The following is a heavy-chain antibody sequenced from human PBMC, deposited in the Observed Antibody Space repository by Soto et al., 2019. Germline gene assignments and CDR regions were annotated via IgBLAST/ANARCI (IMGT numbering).Heavy chain of an antibody. J-gene: IGHJ3*02. CDR3: ARQTWEVNQDDAFDI. CDR2: IYYSGST. CDR1: GGSISSSSYY. V-gene: IGHV4-39*01. Sequence: QLQLQESGPGLVKPSETLSLTCTVSGGSISSSSYYWGWIRQPPGKGLEWIGSIYYSGSTYYNPSLKSRVTISVDTSKNQFSLKLSSVTAADTAVYYCARQTWEVNQDDAFDIWGQGTMVTVSS. D-gene: IGHD1-26*01.